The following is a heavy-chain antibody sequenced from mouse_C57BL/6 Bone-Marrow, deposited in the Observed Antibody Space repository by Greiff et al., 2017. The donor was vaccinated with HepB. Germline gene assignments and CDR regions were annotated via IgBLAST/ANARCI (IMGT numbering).Heavy chain of an antibody. CDR1: GYTFTSYW. CDR2: IYPGSGST. V-gene: IGHV1-55*01. Sequence: VQLQQPGAELVKPGASVKMSCKASGYTFTSYWITWVKQRPGQGLEWIGDIYPGSGSTNYNEKFKSKATLTVDTSSSTAYMQLSSLTSGYSAVYCCARECFSLWYFDVWGTGTTVTVSS. CDR3: ARECFSLWYFDV. J-gene: IGHJ1*03.